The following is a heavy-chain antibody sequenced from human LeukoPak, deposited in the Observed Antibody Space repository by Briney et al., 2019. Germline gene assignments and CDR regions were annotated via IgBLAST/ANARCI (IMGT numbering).Heavy chain of an antibody. Sequence: SETLSLTCTVSGGSISSGGYYWSWIRQHLGKGLEWIGYIYYSGSTYYNPSLKSRVTMSVDTSKNQFSLKLSSVTAADTAVYYCARAAYCSSTSCYYSHDSYFDYWGQGTLVTVSS. D-gene: IGHD2-2*01. V-gene: IGHV4-31*03. J-gene: IGHJ4*02. CDR3: ARAAYCSSTSCYYSHDSYFDY. CDR2: IYYSGST. CDR1: GGSISSGGYY.